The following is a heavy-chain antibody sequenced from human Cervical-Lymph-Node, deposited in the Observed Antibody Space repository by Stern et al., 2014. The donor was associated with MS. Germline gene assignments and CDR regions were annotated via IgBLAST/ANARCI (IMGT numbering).Heavy chain of an antibody. V-gene: IGHV3-11*01. J-gene: IGHJ3*02. CDR1: GFTFSDSY. CDR2: ISSSGDTI. CDR3: VRGWEPRQDGPSGHDYDAFDI. D-gene: IGHD5-12*01. Sequence: VQLVESGGSLVKPGGSLRLSCAASGFTFSDSYMTWIRQTPGKGLEWVSYISSSGDTIKYAESVKGRFTVSRDNAKNSLSLQMSSLRVEDTAVYYCVRGWEPRQDGPSGHDYDAFDIWGQGTMVTVSS.